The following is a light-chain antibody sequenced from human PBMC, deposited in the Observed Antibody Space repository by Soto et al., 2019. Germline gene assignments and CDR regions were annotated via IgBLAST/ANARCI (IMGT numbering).Light chain of an antibody. V-gene: IGLV2-14*01. CDR2: EVS. J-gene: IGLJ1*01. CDR3: SSYTSSSTLLYV. Sequence: QSVLTQPAFVSGSPGQSITISCTGTSSDVGGYNYVSWYQQHPGKAPKLMIYEVSNRPSGVSNRFSGSKSGNTASLTISGLQAEDEADYYCSSYTSSSTLLYVFGTGTKLTVL. CDR1: SSDVGGYNY.